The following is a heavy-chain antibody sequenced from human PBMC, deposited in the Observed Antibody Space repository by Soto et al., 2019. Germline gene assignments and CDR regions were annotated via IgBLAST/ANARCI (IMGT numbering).Heavy chain of an antibody. Sequence: EVQLVESGGGLVKPGGSLRLSCAASGFTFSSYSMNWVRQAPGKGLEWVSSISSSSSYIYYVDSVKGRFTISRDNAKNSLYLQMNSLRAEDTAVYYCARSDYLTPFDYWGQGTLVTVSS. D-gene: IGHD4-17*01. CDR3: ARSDYLTPFDY. CDR2: ISSSSSYI. CDR1: GFTFSSYS. J-gene: IGHJ4*02. V-gene: IGHV3-21*01.